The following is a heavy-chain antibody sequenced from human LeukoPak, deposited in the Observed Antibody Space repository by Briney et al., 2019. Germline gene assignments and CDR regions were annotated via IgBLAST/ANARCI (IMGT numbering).Heavy chain of an antibody. V-gene: IGHV4-38-2*02. D-gene: IGHD1-7*01. Sequence: SETLSLTCTVSGYSISSGYYWGWIRQPPGKGLEWIGSIYHSGSTYYNPSLKSRVTISVDTSKNQFSLKLSSVTAADTAVYYCAREELNYYMDVWGKGTTVTVSS. CDR3: AREELNYYMDV. CDR1: GYSISSGYY. J-gene: IGHJ6*03. CDR2: IYHSGST.